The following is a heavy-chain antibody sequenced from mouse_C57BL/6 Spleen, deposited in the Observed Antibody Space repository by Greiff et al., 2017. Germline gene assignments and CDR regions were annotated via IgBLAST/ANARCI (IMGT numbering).Heavy chain of an antibody. V-gene: IGHV1-50*01. J-gene: IGHJ1*03. CDR3: ARSPADYYGSSYWYFDV. CDR2: IDPSDSYT. CDR1: GYTFTSYW. D-gene: IGHD1-1*01. Sequence: QVQLQQSGAELVKPGASVKLSCKASGYTFTSYWMQWVKQRPGQGLEWIGEIDPSDSYTNYNQKFKGKATLTVDTSSSTAYMQLSSLTSEDSAVYYCARSPADYYGSSYWYFDVWGTGTTVTVSS.